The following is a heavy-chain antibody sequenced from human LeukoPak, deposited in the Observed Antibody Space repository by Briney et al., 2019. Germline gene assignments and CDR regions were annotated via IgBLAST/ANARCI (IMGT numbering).Heavy chain of an antibody. J-gene: IGHJ6*02. CDR2: IKSKTDGGTT. CDR3: TTPRGRHDFWSGYLDYYYGMDV. CDR1: GFTFSNAW. Sequence: PGGSLRLSCAASGFTFSNAWMSWVRQAPGKGLEWVGRIKSKTDGGTTDYAAPVKGRFTISRDDSKNTLYQQMNSLKTEDTAVYYCTTPRGRHDFWSGYLDYYYGMDVWGQGTTVTVSS. V-gene: IGHV3-15*01. D-gene: IGHD3-3*01.